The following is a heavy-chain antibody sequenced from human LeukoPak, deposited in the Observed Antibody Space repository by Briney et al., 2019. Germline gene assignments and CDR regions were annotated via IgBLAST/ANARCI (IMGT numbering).Heavy chain of an antibody. D-gene: IGHD3-16*02. V-gene: IGHV1-69*04. CDR3: ATDRLFTYYDYVWGSYRY. CDR2: IIPILGIA. J-gene: IGHJ4*02. CDR1: GGTFSSYA. Sequence: ASVKVSCKASGGTFSSYAISWVRQAPGQGLEWMGRIIPILGIANYAQKFQGRVTITADKSTSTAYMELSSLRSEDTAVYYCATDRLFTYYDYVWGSYRYWGQGTLVTVSS.